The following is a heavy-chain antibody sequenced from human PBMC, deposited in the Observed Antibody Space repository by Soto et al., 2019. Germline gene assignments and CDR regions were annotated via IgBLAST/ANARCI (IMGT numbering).Heavy chain of an antibody. V-gene: IGHV1-69*12. CDR2: IMPVFRRP. Sequence: QVQLVQSGAEVKKPGSSVKVSCKASGGTFRTSAISWVRQAPGQGLEWVGGIMPVFRRPKYAQNFQGRVTSSADESTSTAYMELSSLRSDDTAVYYCARDKDRPQLGGNYYYILDVWGQGTAVPVSS. D-gene: IGHD3-3*02. CDR3: ARDKDRPQLGGNYYYILDV. CDR1: GGTFRTSA. J-gene: IGHJ6*02.